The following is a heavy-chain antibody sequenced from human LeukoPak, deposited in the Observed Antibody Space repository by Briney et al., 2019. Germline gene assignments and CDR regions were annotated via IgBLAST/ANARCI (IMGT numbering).Heavy chain of an antibody. V-gene: IGHV1-69*05. J-gene: IGHJ6*03. Sequence: ASVKISCKASGGTFSSYAISWVRQAPGQGLEWMGGIIPIFGTANYAQKFQGRVTITTDESTSTAYMELSSLRSEETAVYYCARVGEQQLAPYYYYMDVWGKGTTVTVSS. CDR1: GGTFSSYA. CDR2: IIPIFGTA. CDR3: ARVGEQQLAPYYYYMDV. D-gene: IGHD6-13*01.